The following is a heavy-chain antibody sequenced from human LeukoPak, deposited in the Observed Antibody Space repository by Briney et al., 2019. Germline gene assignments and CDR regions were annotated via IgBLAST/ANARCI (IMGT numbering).Heavy chain of an antibody. Sequence: PGGSLRLSCAASGFTFSSYGMHWVRQAPGKGLEWVAVIWYDGSNKYYADSVKGRFTISRDNSKNTLYLQMNSLRAEDTAVYYYAKEHDSGYEYYYYYYMDVWGKGTTVTVSS. V-gene: IGHV3-33*06. D-gene: IGHD5-12*01. J-gene: IGHJ6*03. CDR1: GFTFSSYG. CDR2: IWYDGSNK. CDR3: AKEHDSGYEYYYYYYMDV.